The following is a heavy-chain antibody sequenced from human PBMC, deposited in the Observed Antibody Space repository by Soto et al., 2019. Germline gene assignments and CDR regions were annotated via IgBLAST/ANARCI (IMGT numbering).Heavy chain of an antibody. CDR3: ARDLRNPSAGWLDP. Sequence: QVQLVESGGGVVQPGRSLRLSCVASGFNFDNFVMHWVRQAPGKGLEWVAVIAYDGSHTYYADSVKGRFSISRDSFKKTLFLAMNSLRPDETAVYYCARDLRNPSAGWLDPWGQGNLVSVSS. J-gene: IGHJ5*02. D-gene: IGHD1-1*01. V-gene: IGHV3-30-3*01. CDR2: IAYDGSHT. CDR1: GFNFDNFV.